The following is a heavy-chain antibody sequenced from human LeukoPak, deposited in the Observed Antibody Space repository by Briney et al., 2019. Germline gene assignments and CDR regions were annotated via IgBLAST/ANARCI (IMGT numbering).Heavy chain of an antibody. CDR2: IYYSGST. CDR3: ARVSYVVWWFDP. J-gene: IGHJ5*02. V-gene: IGHV4-30-4*01. D-gene: IGHD3-16*01. Sequence: SQTLSLTCTVSGGSISSGDYYWSWIRQPPGKGLEWIGYIYYSGSTYYNPSLKSRVTILVDTSKNQFSLKLSSVTAADTAVYYCARVSYVVWWFDPWGQGTLVTVSS. CDR1: GGSISSGDYY.